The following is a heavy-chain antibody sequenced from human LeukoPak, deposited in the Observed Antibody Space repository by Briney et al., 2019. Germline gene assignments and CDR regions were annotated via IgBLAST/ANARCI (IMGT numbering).Heavy chain of an antibody. CDR2: ISGSDVST. J-gene: IGHJ4*02. CDR1: GFTFSSYA. V-gene: IGHV3-23*01. CDR3: AKDVEWLFQGLFDY. D-gene: IGHD3-3*01. Sequence: TGGSLRLSCAASGFTFSSYAMSWVRQAPGKGLEWVSGISGSDVSTYYADSVKGRFTISRDNSNNTLYLQMNSLRAEDTAVYYSAKDVEWLFQGLFDYWGQGTLVTVSS.